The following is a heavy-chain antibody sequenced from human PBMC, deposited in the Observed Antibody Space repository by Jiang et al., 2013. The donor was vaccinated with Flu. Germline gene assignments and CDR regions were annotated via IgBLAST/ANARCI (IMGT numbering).Heavy chain of an antibody. CDR3: ARGIAVADVYYGMDV. Sequence: LLKPSETLSLTCTVSGGSISSYYWSWIRQPPGKGLEWIGYIYYSGSTNYNPSLKSRVTISVDTSKNQFSLKLSSVTAADTAVYYCARGIAVADVYYGMDVWGKGTTVTVSS. CDR1: GGSISSYY. D-gene: IGHD6-19*01. J-gene: IGHJ6*04. CDR2: IYYSGST. V-gene: IGHV4-59*01.